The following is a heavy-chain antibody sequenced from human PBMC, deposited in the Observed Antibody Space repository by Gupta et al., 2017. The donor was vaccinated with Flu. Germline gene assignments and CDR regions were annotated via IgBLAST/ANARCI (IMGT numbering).Heavy chain of an antibody. J-gene: IGHJ6*02. CDR2: ISGSGGST. V-gene: IGHV3-23*01. Sequence: EVQLLESGGGLVQPGGSLILSCPASRFTFSSYAMSWVLQAPGKGLEWVSAISGSGGSTYYADSVKGRFNISRDNSKNTLYLQMNSLRAEDTAVYYCAIPISRLDYYYGMDVWGQGTTVTVSS. CDR1: RFTFSSYA. D-gene: IGHD3-3*02. CDR3: AIPISRLDYYYGMDV.